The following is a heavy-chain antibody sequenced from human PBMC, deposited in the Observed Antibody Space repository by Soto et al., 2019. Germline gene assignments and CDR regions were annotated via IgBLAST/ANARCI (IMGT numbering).Heavy chain of an antibody. V-gene: IGHV4-34*01. CDR1: GGSFSGYY. Sequence: QVQLQQWGAGLLKPSETLSLTCAVYGGSFSGYYWTWIRQPPGKGLEWIGEINHSGSTNYNPSLKSKVTATVDTSKNQFSLQLSSVTAADPAVYYCARGYGRTFDYWGEGTLVIVSS. CDR2: INHSGST. CDR3: ARGYGRTFDY. J-gene: IGHJ4*02. D-gene: IGHD3-10*01.